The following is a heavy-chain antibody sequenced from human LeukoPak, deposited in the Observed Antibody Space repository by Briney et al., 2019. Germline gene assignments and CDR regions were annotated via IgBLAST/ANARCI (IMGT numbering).Heavy chain of an antibody. CDR2: INQDGSEK. J-gene: IGHJ4*02. D-gene: IGHD5-12*01. CDR3: ARDHVVATILFDY. Sequence: GGSLRLSCAASGFTFSNYRMSWVRQAPGKGLEWVANINQDGSEKYYVDSVKGRFTISRDNAKNSLYLQMNSLRAEDTAVYYCARDHVVATILFDYWGQGTLVTVSS. CDR1: GFTFSNYR. V-gene: IGHV3-7*01.